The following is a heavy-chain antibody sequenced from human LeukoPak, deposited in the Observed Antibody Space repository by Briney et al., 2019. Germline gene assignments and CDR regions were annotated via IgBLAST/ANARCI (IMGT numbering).Heavy chain of an antibody. Sequence: PGGSLRLSCAASGFTFSSYEMNWVRQAPGKGLEWVSYISSSGSTIYYADSVKGRFTISRDNAKNSLYLQMNSLRAEDTAVYYCARTEQAYCGGDCYFNYYYYMDVWGKGTTVTVSS. CDR2: ISSSGSTI. CDR3: ARTEQAYCGGDCYFNYYYYMDV. J-gene: IGHJ6*03. CDR1: GFTFSSYE. D-gene: IGHD2-21*02. V-gene: IGHV3-48*03.